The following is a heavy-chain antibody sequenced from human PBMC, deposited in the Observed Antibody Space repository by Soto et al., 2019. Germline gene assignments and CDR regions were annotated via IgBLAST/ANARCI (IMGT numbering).Heavy chain of an antibody. CDR3: VREVCSGGLCKVFDY. CDR2: ISSVSTAI. V-gene: IGHV3-48*01. CDR1: GYTFSSYS. D-gene: IGHD2-15*01. J-gene: IGHJ4*02. Sequence: LRLSCAASGYTFSSYSMNWVRQAPGKGLEWVSYISSVSTAIYYADSVKGRFTVSRDNAKNTLYLQMNSLRAEDTAVYYCVREVCSGGLCKVFDYWGQGTPVTVSS.